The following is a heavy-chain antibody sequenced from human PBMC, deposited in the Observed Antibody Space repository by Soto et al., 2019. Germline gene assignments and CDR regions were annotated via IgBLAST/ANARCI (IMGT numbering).Heavy chain of an antibody. J-gene: IGHJ5*02. CDR3: AAHRAPRASSFSWFDP. CDR1: GYTLTELS. D-gene: IGHD6-6*01. Sequence: ASVKVSCKVSGYTLTELSMHWVRQAPGKGLEWMGGFDPEDGETIYAQKFQGRVTMTEDTSTDTAYMELGSLRSEDTAVYYCAAHRAPRASSFSWFDPWGQGTLVTAPQ. V-gene: IGHV1-24*01. CDR2: FDPEDGET.